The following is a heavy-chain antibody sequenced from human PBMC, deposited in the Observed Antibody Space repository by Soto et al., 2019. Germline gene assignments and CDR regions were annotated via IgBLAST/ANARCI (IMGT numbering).Heavy chain of an antibody. V-gene: IGHV4-30-2*01. CDR1: GGSISSGGYS. CDR2: IYHGGST. J-gene: IGHJ4*02. Sequence: QLQLQESGSGLVKPSQTLSLTCAVSGGSISSGGYSWSWIRQPPGKGLEWIGYIYHGGSTYYNPSLKSRVTISVDRSKNQFSLKLSSVTAADTAVYYCARGLTRTTVVYYFDYWGQGTLVTVSS. D-gene: IGHD4-17*01. CDR3: ARGLTRTTVVYYFDY.